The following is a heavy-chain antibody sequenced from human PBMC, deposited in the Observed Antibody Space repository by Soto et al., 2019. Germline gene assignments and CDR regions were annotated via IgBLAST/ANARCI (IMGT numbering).Heavy chain of an antibody. Sequence: EVQLLESGGGLVQPGGSLRLSCAASGFTFSNYVMNLVRQAPGKGLEWVSTISYSADKTFYADSVKGRFTISRDNSRDTLFLQMNSLRADDAAVYYCARRARTATTNWGAFDIWGQGTMVTVSS. D-gene: IGHD1-7*01. J-gene: IGHJ3*02. V-gene: IGHV3-23*01. CDR1: GFTFSNYV. CDR3: ARRARTATTNWGAFDI. CDR2: ISYSADKT.